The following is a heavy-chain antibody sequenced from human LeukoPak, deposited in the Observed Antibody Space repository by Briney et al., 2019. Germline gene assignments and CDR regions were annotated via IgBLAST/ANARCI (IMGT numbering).Heavy chain of an antibody. Sequence: GGSLRLSCATSGFTFSTCDIHWVRQAPGKGLEWVAFIRYDGSKKHYADSVKGRFTISRDNSKNTLYLQMNSLRAEDTAVYYCAKVYDILIGYPKVPVDDWGQGTLVTVSS. V-gene: IGHV3-30*02. D-gene: IGHD3-9*01. CDR1: GFTFSTCD. J-gene: IGHJ4*02. CDR3: AKVYDILIGYPKVPVDD. CDR2: IRYDGSKK.